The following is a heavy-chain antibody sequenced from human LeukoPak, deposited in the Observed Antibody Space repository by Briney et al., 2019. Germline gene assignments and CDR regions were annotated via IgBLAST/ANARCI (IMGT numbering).Heavy chain of an antibody. CDR3: AKDSHDDFWSAPPDY. V-gene: IGHV3-30*02. CDR2: IRYDGSNK. J-gene: IGHJ4*02. Sequence: GGSLRLSCAASGFTFSSYGMHWVRQAPGKGLEWVAFIRYDGSNKYYADSVKGRFTISRDNSKNTLYLQMNSLRAEDTAVYYCAKDSHDDFWSAPPDYWGQGTLVTVSS. D-gene: IGHD3-3*01. CDR1: GFTFSSYG.